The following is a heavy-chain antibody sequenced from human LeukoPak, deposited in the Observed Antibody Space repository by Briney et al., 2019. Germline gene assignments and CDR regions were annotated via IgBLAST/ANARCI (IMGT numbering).Heavy chain of an antibody. CDR2: ISSSSSYI. D-gene: IGHD6-13*01. CDR3: ARGAAATDDAFDI. V-gene: IGHV3-21*01. J-gene: IGHJ3*02. CDR1: GFTFSSYS. Sequence: GGSLRLSCAASGFTFSSYSMNWVRQAPGKGLEWVSSISSSSSYIYYADSVKGRFTISRDNAKNSLYLQMNSLRAEDTAVYYCARGAAATDDAFDIGGKGKMVTVSS.